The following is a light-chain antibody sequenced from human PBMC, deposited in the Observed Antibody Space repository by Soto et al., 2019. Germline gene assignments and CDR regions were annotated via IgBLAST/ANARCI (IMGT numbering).Light chain of an antibody. CDR2: DVS. J-gene: IGKJ5*01. V-gene: IGKV3-11*01. Sequence: LLTQSPATLSLSPGDSATLSCRASQRVDSYLAWYQQKNGQAPRILIYDVSNRATGIPDRLSGSGSGTDLNLTISRLEPEDFAVYYCQQRNYWQVTFGHGTRLEIK. CDR1: QRVDSY. CDR3: QQRNYWQVT.